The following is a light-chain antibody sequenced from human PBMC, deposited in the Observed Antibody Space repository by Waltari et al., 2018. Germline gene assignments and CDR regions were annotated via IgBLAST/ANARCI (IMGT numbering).Light chain of an antibody. CDR2: EVS. CDR3: YSYTTNTLGV. J-gene: IGLJ3*02. CDR1: SSDIGTYHY. Sequence: QSGLTQPASVSASPGQSITISCTGTSSDIGTYHYVSWYQQPPGKAPKLMIYEVSNRPSGVSNRFSGSKSGNTASLTISGLQAEDEADYYCYSYTTNTLGVFGGGTKVTVL. V-gene: IGLV2-14*01.